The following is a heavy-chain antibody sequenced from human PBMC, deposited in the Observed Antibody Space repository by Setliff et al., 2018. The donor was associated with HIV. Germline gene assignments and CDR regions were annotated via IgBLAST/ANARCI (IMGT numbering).Heavy chain of an antibody. D-gene: IGHD4-17*01. Sequence: ASVKVSCKASGYTFTSYSMHWVRQAPGQRLEWMGWLSTGTGDTSYSVKLQGRLTISRDNAKNSLFLQMNGLRAEDTALYYCAREIRAGDYPPYNYYFYMDVWGKGTTVTVSS. CDR3: AREIRAGDYPPYNYYFYMDV. CDR1: GYTFTSYS. CDR2: LSTGTGDT. J-gene: IGHJ6*03. V-gene: IGHV1-3*04.